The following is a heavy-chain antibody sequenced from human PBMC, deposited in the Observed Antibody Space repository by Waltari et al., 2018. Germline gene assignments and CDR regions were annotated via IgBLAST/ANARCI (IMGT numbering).Heavy chain of an antibody. CDR3: ARDAGMDIVVVVAAPDV. CDR1: GGTFSSYA. V-gene: IGHV1-69*09. Sequence: QVQLVQSGAEVKKPGSSVKVSCKASGGTFSSYAISWVRQAPGQGLEWLGGSCPSLGVASDAQKFQGRVTITADKSTRTAYMELGSLRSEDTAVYYCARDAGMDIVVVVAAPDVWGQGTTVTVSS. CDR2: SCPSLGVA. J-gene: IGHJ6*02. D-gene: IGHD2-15*01.